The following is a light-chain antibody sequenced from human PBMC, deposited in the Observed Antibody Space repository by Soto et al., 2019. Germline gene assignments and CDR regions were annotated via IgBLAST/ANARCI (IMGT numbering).Light chain of an antibody. CDR1: TSDIGNYNF. J-gene: IGLJ3*02. V-gene: IGLV2-23*01. Sequence: QSALTQPVSVSGSPGQSITISCTGTTSDIGNYNFVSWYQQHPGKAPKLMIYEGSKRPSGISNRFSGSKSGNTASLTISGLQAEDDADYYCCSYAGSSTWVFGGGTKLTVL. CDR2: EGS. CDR3: CSYAGSSTWV.